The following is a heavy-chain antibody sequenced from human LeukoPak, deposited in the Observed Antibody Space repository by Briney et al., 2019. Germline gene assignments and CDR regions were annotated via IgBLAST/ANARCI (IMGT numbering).Heavy chain of an antibody. D-gene: IGHD2-2*01. Sequence: GGSVRLSCAASGFTFSSYWMSWVRQAPGKGLEWVANIKQDGSEKYYVDSVKGRFTISRDNAKNSLYLQMNSLRAEDTAVYYCARDDCSSMSCYHNWFDPWGQGTLVTVSS. V-gene: IGHV3-7*01. J-gene: IGHJ5*02. CDR2: IKQDGSEK. CDR1: GFTFSSYW. CDR3: ARDDCSSMSCYHNWFDP.